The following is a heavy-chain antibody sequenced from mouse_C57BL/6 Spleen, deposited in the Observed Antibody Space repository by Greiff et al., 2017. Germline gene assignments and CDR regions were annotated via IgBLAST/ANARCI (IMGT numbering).Heavy chain of an antibody. CDR2: IDPENGDT. D-gene: IGHD1-1*01. Sequence: VTLKESGAELVRPGASVKLSCTASGFNIKDDYMHWVKQRPEQGLEWIGWIDPENGDTEYASKFQGKATITADTSSNTAYLQLSSLTSEDTAVYYCTITTGDYWGQGTTLTVSS. CDR3: TITTGDY. V-gene: IGHV14-4*01. CDR1: GFNIKDDY. J-gene: IGHJ2*01.